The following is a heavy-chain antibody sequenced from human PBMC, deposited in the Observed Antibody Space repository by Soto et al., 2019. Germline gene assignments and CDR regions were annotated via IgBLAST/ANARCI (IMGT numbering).Heavy chain of an antibody. CDR3: ASAADYDFWRGYYY. CDR1: GGSFRGYD. J-gene: IGHJ4*02. CDR2: INHSGST. D-gene: IGHD3-3*01. V-gene: IGHV4-34*01. Sequence: SETRSLTCAVYGGSFRGYDWSWSRQPPGKGLEWIGEINHSGSTNYNPSLKGRVTISVDTSKNQFSLKLSSVTAADTAVYYCASAADYDFWRGYYYWGQGXLVTVYS.